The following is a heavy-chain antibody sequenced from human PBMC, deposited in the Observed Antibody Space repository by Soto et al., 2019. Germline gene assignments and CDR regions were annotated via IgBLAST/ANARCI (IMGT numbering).Heavy chain of an antibody. CDR2: IKQDGSEQ. CDR1: GFNFGTYW. CDR3: AGGDGWLMAD. Sequence: EVELVESGGSSVQPGGSLRLSCAGSGFNFGTYWMNWVRQAPGKGLEWVANIKQDGSEQYYVDSVKGRFTISRDNAKSSLFLQMNSLRAEDTAVYYCAGGDGWLMADWGQGTLVIVSS. V-gene: IGHV3-7*04. J-gene: IGHJ4*02. D-gene: IGHD6-19*01.